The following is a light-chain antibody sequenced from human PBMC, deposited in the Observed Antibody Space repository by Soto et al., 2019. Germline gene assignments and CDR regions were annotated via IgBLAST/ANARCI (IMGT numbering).Light chain of an antibody. CDR3: QQYDNYPLT. CDR1: QSVRSW. J-gene: IGKJ4*01. V-gene: IGKV1-5*01. CDR2: DAS. Sequence: DIQMTQSPSSLSASVGDRVTITCRASQSVRSWLAWYQQKPGTAPKLLIFDASRLESGVPSRFSGSASGTEFTLTISSLQPDDFATYYCQQYDNYPLTFGGGTKVAIK.